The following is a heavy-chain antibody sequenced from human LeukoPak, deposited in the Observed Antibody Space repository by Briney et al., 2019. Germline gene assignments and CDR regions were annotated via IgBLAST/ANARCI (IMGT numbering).Heavy chain of an antibody. CDR1: AGSISGYY. D-gene: IGHD1-1*01. CDR3: ATSVGTTGAT. V-gene: IGHV4-59*08. Sequence: SETLSLTCTVSAGSISGYYWNWLRQSPGKGLEWIGYICYTGTTKYNPSLTSRVTISIDTSKNQFSLKLSSVTAADTAVYYCATSVGTTGATWGQGTLVIVSS. CDR2: ICYTGTT. J-gene: IGHJ4*02.